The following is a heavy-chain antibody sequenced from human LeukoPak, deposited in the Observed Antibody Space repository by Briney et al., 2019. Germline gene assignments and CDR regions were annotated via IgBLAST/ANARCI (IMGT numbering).Heavy chain of an antibody. CDR3: ARASLTRRRLDAFDI. V-gene: IGHV3-11*01. Sequence: PGGSLRLSCAASGFTFSDYYMSWIRQAPGKGLEWVSYISSSGSTIYYADSVKGRFTISRDNAKNSLYLQMNSLRAEDTAVYYCARASLTRRRLDAFDIWGQGTMVTVSS. CDR1: GFTFSDYY. D-gene: IGHD6-6*01. CDR2: ISSSGSTI. J-gene: IGHJ3*02.